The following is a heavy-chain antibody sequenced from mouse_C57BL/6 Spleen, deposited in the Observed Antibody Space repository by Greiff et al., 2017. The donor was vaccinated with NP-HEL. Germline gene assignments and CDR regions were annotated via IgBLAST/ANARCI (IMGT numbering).Heavy chain of an antibody. Sequence: QVQLQQSGAELAKPGASVKLSCKASGYTFTSYWMHWVKQRPGQGLEWIGYINPSSGYTKYNQKFKDKATLTADKPSSTAYMQLSSLTYEDSAVYYCARSDSSGYVDAMDYWGQGTSVTVSS. CDR1: GYTFTSYW. CDR3: ARSDSSGYVDAMDY. CDR2: INPSSGYT. V-gene: IGHV1-7*01. J-gene: IGHJ4*01. D-gene: IGHD3-2*02.